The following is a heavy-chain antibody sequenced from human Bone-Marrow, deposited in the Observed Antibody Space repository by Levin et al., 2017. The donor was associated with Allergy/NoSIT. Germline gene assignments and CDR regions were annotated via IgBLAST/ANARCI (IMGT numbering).Heavy chain of an antibody. CDR1: GFLLSDPGVA. J-gene: IGHJ4*02. CDR2: IYWDDDK. CDR3: AHRRDAVVVTFFDY. V-gene: IGHV2-5*02. D-gene: IGHD2-21*02. Sequence: SGPTLVKPRQTLTLTCTFSGFLLSDPGVAVGWIRQPPGKALEWLTLIYWDDDKRFSPSLRNRITITKDTSKNQVVLTMTNMDPVDTATYYCAHRRDAVVVTFFDYWGLGILVTVSS.